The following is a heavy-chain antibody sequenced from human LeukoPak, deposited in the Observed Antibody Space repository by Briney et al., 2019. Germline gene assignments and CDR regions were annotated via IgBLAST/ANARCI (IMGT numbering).Heavy chain of an antibody. Sequence: ASVKVSCKVSGYTLTELSMHWVRQAPGKGLEWMGGFDPEDGETIYAQKFQGRVTMTEDISTDTAYMELSSLRSEDTAVYYCATDLISSGWSIFDYWGQGTLVTVSS. V-gene: IGHV1-24*01. CDR2: FDPEDGET. J-gene: IGHJ4*02. CDR3: ATDLISSGWSIFDY. D-gene: IGHD6-19*01. CDR1: GYTLTELS.